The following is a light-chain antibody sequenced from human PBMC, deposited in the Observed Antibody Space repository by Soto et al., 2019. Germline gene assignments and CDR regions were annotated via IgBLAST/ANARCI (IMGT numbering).Light chain of an antibody. Sequence: QSVLTQPRSVSGSPGQSVTISCTGTSSDVGGYNFVSWYQQHPGKAPKLMIYDVSKRPSGVPDRFSGSKSANTASLTISGLQAEDEADYYCCSYAGSYTLVFGTGTKLTVL. J-gene: IGLJ1*01. CDR2: DVS. V-gene: IGLV2-11*01. CDR3: CSYAGSYTLV. CDR1: SSDVGGYNF.